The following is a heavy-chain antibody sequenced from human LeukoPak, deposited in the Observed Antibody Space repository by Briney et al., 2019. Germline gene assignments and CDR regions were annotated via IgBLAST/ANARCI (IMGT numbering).Heavy chain of an antibody. J-gene: IGHJ4*02. D-gene: IGHD3-10*01. CDR3: ARSTGGLWFPTFDY. Sequence: PSETLSLTCTVSGGSISSYYWSWIRQPAGKGLEWIGRIYTSGSTNCNPSLKSRVTMSVDTSKNQFSLKLSSVTAADTAVYYCARSTGGLWFPTFDYWGQGTLVTVSS. CDR1: GGSISSYY. CDR2: IYTSGST. V-gene: IGHV4-4*07.